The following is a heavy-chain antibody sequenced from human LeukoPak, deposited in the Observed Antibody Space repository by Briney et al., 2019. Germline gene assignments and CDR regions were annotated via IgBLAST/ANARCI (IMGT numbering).Heavy chain of an antibody. CDR1: GFTFNIYY. Sequence: GGSLRLSCAVSGFTFNIYYMSWILQAPGKGLEWISYIGLHGYPLDYADSVKGRFTISRDNAQNSLYLDMSSLRAEDTAVYYCARKDFSSGSFTYWGQGTLVTVSS. J-gene: IGHJ4*02. CDR3: ARKDFSSGSFTY. CDR2: IGLHGYPL. V-gene: IGHV3-11*04. D-gene: IGHD3-22*01.